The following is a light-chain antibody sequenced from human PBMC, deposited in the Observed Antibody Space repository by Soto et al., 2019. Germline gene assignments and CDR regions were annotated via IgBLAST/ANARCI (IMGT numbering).Light chain of an antibody. Sequence: EVVMTQSPATLSLSPGERATLSCRASQSVSSNLVWYQQKPGQAPRLLIYDSSTRATGIPARFSGSGSGTEFTLTISSIQSEDFALYFCQQFNNWPYTFGHGTKLEIK. CDR1: QSVSSN. CDR2: DSS. V-gene: IGKV3-15*01. CDR3: QQFNNWPYT. J-gene: IGKJ2*01.